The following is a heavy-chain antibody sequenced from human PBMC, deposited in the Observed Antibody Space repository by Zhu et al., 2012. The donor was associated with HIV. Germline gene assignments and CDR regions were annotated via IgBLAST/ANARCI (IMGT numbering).Heavy chain of an antibody. CDR3: ARTGDDNHHASFDI. CDR2: IYRSGAT. V-gene: IGHV4-38-2*01. CDR1: GSSINTANY. J-gene: IGHJ4*01. D-gene: IGHD2-21*01. Sequence: QVQVQGSGPGLVKPSETLSLTCDVSGSSINTANYWGWIRQPPGKGLEWIANIYRSGATYYNPSLRSRATISMDRSRNLFFLTLNFVTAADTAIYFCARTGDDNHHASFDIWDQGTLVTVSS.